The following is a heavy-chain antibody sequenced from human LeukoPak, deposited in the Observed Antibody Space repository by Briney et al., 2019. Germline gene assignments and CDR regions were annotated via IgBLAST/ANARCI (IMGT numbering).Heavy chain of an antibody. J-gene: IGHJ3*02. CDR1: GYTFTSYY. Sequence: ASVNVSCKASGYTFTSYYMHWVRQAPGQGLEWMGWINPNSGGTNYAQKFQGRVTMTSHTPISTAYRELMRLISDATAGYDFPSDDNIVVVVAAPRWHPFDIWGQGTMVTVSS. CDR3: PSDDNIVVVVAAPRWHPFDI. CDR2: INPNSGGT. D-gene: IGHD2-15*01. V-gene: IGHV1-2*02.